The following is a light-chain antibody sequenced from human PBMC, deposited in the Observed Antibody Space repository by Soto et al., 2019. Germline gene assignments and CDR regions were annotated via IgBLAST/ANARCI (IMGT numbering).Light chain of an antibody. CDR2: ANT. V-gene: IGLV1-40*01. J-gene: IGLJ1*01. Sequence: QSVLTQPPSVSEAPGQRVTISCTGSSSNIGAHYDVHWYQQLPGTAPKLLIYANTNRPSGVPDRFSGSKSGTSASLAITGLQAEDEADYYCQSYDSSLNAYVFGTGTKLTVL. CDR3: QSYDSSLNAYV. CDR1: SSNIGAHYD.